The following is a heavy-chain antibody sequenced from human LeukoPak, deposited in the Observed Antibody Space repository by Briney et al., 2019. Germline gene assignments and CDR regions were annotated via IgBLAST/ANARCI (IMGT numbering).Heavy chain of an antibody. J-gene: IGHJ6*02. CDR2: INPSGGST. CDR3: ARERIAAAGDSNYYGMDV. Sequence: ASVKVSCKASGGTFSSYAISWVRQAPGQGLEWMGIINPSGGSTSYAQKFQGRVTMTRDTSTSTVYMELSSLRSEDTAVYYCARERIAAAGDSNYYGMDVWGQGTTVTVSS. CDR1: GGTFSSYA. V-gene: IGHV1-46*01. D-gene: IGHD6-13*01.